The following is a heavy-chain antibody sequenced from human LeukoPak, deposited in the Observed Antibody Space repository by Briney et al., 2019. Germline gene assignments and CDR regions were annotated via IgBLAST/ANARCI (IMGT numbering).Heavy chain of an antibody. CDR3: ARRLTQYDCFDP. CDR2: TYYRSTWYN. Sequence: SQTLSLTCAISGDSVSSNSVTWNCIRQSPSRGLEWLGRTYYRSTWYNDYAVSVRGRITVNPDTSKNQFSLHLNSVTPEDTAVYYCARRLTQYDCFDPWGQGILVTVSS. V-gene: IGHV6-1*01. D-gene: IGHD2-2*01. CDR1: GDSVSSNSVT. J-gene: IGHJ5*02.